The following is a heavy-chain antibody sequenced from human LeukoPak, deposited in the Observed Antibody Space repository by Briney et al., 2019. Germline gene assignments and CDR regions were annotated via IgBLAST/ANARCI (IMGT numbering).Heavy chain of an antibody. CDR1: GGSISRSSYY. D-gene: IGHD6-13*01. J-gene: IGHJ4*02. Sequence: SETLSLTCTVSGGSISRSSYYWGWIRQPPGKGLEWIGSIYYSGSTYHNPSLKSRVTISVDTSKNQFSLNLTSVTAADTAVYYCASAPTSYSTPDYWGQGTLVTVSS. V-gene: IGHV4-39*07. CDR3: ASAPTSYSTPDY. CDR2: IYYSGST.